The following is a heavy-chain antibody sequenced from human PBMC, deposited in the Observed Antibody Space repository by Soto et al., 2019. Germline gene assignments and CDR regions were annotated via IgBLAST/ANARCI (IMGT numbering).Heavy chain of an antibody. V-gene: IGHV1-18*01. CDR1: GYTFTSYG. CDR3: AREGIVVVVAAAPYYYGMDV. D-gene: IGHD2-15*01. Sequence: QVQLVQSGAEVKKPGASVKVSCKASGYTFTSYGISWVRQAPGQGLEWMGWISAYNGNTNYAQKLQGRVTMTTDTATSTDYRELRSLRSDDTAVYYCAREGIVVVVAAAPYYYGMDVWGQGTTVTVSS. J-gene: IGHJ6*02. CDR2: ISAYNGNT.